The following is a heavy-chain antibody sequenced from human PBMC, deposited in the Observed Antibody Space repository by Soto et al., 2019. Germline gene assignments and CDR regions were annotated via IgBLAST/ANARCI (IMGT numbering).Heavy chain of an antibody. CDR3: ARGLITGSHYSGGWYYFDS. V-gene: IGHV4-34*01. D-gene: IGHD6-19*01. Sequence: SETLSLTCAVYGGSFSGYYWGWIRQPPGKGLEWIGSIFYSGSTYYNPSLKSRVTISIDTSKNQFSLKLSSVTAADTAVYYCARGLITGSHYSGGWYYFDSWGQGTQVTVSS. J-gene: IGHJ4*02. CDR1: GGSFSGYY. CDR2: IFYSGST.